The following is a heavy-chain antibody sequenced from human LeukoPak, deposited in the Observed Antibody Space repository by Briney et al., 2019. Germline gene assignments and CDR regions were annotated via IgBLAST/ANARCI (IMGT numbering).Heavy chain of an antibody. CDR3: ASDRVFYGLDV. CDR1: GFSFTTYA. Sequence: GGSLRLSCTASGFSFTTYAMTWVRQAPGQGLQWVSTISGSAEFTFYADSVKGRFTISRDNARNTLYLQMNSLRPEDTAIYYCASDRVFYGLDVWGQGTTVTVSS. V-gene: IGHV3-23*01. J-gene: IGHJ6*02. CDR2: ISGSAEFT.